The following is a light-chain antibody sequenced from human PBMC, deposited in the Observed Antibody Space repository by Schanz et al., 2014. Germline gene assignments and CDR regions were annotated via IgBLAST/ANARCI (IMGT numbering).Light chain of an antibody. J-gene: IGKJ3*01. CDR1: QSVSSN. CDR3: QQYDNLPYT. V-gene: IGKV3D-15*01. CDR2: GAS. Sequence: EIVMTQSPGTLSVSPGERATLSCRASQSVSSNLAWYQQKPGQAPRLLIFGASSRATGIPDRFSGSGSGTDFTLTVSRLEPEDFAVYFCQQYDNLPYTFGPGTKVDI.